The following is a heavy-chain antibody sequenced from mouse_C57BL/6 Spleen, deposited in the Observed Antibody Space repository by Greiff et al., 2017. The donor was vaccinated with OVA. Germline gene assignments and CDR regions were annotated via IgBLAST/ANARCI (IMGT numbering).Heavy chain of an antibody. Sequence: VQLKQSGPGLVKPSQSLSLTCSVTGYSITSGYYWNWIRQFPGNKLEWMGYISYDGSDNYNPSLKNRISITRDTSKNQFFLKLNSVTTEDTATYYCARGWLLSYWYFDVWGTGTTVTVSS. V-gene: IGHV3-6*01. D-gene: IGHD2-3*01. CDR2: ISYDGSD. J-gene: IGHJ1*03. CDR1: GYSITSGYY. CDR3: ARGWLLSYWYFDV.